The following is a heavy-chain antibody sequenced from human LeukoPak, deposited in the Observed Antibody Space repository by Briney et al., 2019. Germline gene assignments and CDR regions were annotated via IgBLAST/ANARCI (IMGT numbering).Heavy chain of an antibody. CDR1: GGTFSSYA. D-gene: IGHD3-16*02. J-gene: IGHJ4*02. CDR2: IIPIFGTA. CDR3: MTARSFGY. Sequence: ASVKVSCKASGGTFSSYAISWLRQAPGQGLEWMGGIIPIFGTANYAQEFQGRVTITADESTSTAYMELSSLRSEDTAVYYCMTARSFGYWGQGTLVTVSS. V-gene: IGHV1-69*13.